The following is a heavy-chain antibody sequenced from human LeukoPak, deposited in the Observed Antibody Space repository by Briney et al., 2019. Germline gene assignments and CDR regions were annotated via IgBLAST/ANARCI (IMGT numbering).Heavy chain of an antibody. V-gene: IGHV3-21*01. CDR2: ISSSSSYI. J-gene: IGHJ4*02. CDR3: AIYYDSSGYYFEAVDYFDY. D-gene: IGHD3-22*01. Sequence: PGGSLRLSCAASGFTFSSYSMNWVRQAPGKGLEWVSSISSSSSYIYYADSVKGRFTISRDNAKNSLYLKMNSLRAEDTAVYYCAIYYDSSGYYFEAVDYFDYWGQGTLVTVSS. CDR1: GFTFSSYS.